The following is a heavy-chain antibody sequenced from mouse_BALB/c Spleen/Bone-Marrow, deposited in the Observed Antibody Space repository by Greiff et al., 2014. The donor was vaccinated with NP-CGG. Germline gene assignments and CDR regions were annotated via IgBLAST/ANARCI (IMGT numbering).Heavy chain of an antibody. CDR3: ARRGGNPSFDY. V-gene: IGHV1-82*01. J-gene: IGHJ2*01. CDR1: GYAFSSSW. CDR2: IYPGDGDT. Sequence: VQLVESGPELVKPGASVKISCKASGYAFSSSWMNWVKRRPGQGLEWIGRIYPGDGDTNYNGKFKGKATLTADKSSSTAYMQLSSLTSVDSAVYFCARRGGNPSFDYWGQGTTLTVSS. D-gene: IGHD2-1*01.